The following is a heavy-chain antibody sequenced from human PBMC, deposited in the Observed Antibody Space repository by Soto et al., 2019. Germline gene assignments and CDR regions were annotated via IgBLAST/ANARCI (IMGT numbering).Heavy chain of an antibody. CDR2: ISGYNGNT. Sequence: QVQLVQSGAEVKKPGASVKVSCKASGYTFSNYGISWVRQGPGQGLEWMGWISGYNGNTHYEEKVLDRIKMTTDTSTSTTYLELRSLRSDDTAVYFCARDPGFGFGYSYAFAMDVWGQGTTVTVSS. D-gene: IGHD5-18*01. J-gene: IGHJ6*02. CDR3: ARDPGFGFGYSYAFAMDV. V-gene: IGHV1-18*01. CDR1: GYTFSNYG.